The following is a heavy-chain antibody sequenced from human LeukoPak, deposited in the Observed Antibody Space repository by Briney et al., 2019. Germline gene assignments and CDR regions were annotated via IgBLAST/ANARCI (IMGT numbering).Heavy chain of an antibody. CDR3: AKDAPYYDFWSGYSFDY. CDR2: ISGSGGST. Sequence: GGSLRLSCAASGFTFSSYAMSWVRQAPGKGLEWVSAISGSGGSTYYADSVKGRFTISRDNSKNTLYLQMNNLRAEDTAVYYCAKDAPYYDFWSGYSFDYWGQGTLVTVSS. V-gene: IGHV3-23*01. J-gene: IGHJ4*02. CDR1: GFTFSSYA. D-gene: IGHD3-3*01.